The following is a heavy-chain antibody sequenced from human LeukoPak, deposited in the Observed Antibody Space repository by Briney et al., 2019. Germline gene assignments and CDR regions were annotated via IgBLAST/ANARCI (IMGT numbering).Heavy chain of an antibody. D-gene: IGHD6-6*01. V-gene: IGHV4-39*07. CDR3: AREKHPRRSSEFVY. CDR1: VGSISSSSCY. J-gene: IGHJ4*02. CDR2: IYYSGST. Sequence: SETLSLTGTVSVGSISSSSCYWGWIRRPPGKGLEWIGSIYYSGSTYYNPSLKSRVTISVDTSKNQFSLKLSSVTAADTAVYYCAREKHPRRSSEFVYWGQGTLVTVSS.